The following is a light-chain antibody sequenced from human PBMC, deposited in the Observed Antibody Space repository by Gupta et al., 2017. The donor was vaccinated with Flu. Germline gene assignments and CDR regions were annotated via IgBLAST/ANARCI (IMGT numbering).Light chain of an antibody. V-gene: IGLV7-46*01. J-gene: IGLJ3*02. Sequence: QAVVTQDPSLTVSPGGTVTLPCASSTGPVIWSHYPYWFQQKPGQAPRTMIYDTSKKQSSTPARFSGSLLGGKAALTLSGAQPEDEADYYCLLSYGGPRVFGRGTKLTVL. CDR2: DTS. CDR1: TGPVIWSHY. CDR3: LLSYGGPRV.